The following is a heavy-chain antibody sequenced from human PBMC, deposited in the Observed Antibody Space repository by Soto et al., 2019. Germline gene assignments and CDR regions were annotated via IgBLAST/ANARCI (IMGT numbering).Heavy chain of an antibody. J-gene: IGHJ4*02. CDR3: VKEGYMRSDWYGQFDY. D-gene: IGHD6-19*01. V-gene: IGHV3-64D*06. CDR1: GFTFSSYE. CDR2: ISSYGADT. Sequence: EVQLVESGGGLVQPGGSLRLSCAASGFTFSSYEMNWVRQAPGKGLEFVSAISSYGADTYYADSVKGRFAISRDNSKXTLYLQMSSLRAEDTALYYCVKEGYMRSDWYGQFDYWGQGALVTVSS.